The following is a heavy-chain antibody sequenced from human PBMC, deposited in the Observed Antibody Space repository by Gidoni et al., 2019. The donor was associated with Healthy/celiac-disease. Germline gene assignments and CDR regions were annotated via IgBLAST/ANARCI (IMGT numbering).Heavy chain of an antibody. J-gene: IGHJ4*02. CDR2: ISSSSSYI. CDR1: GFTCRSYS. V-gene: IGHV3-21*01. Sequence: EVQLVESGGGLVKPGGSLRLSGAASGFTCRSYSMNWVRQAPGKGLEWVSSISSSSSYIYYADSVKGRFTISRDNAKNSLYLQMNSLRAEDTAVYYCARGVGLGGDYGDPEGGLDYWGQGTLVTVSS. D-gene: IGHD4-17*01. CDR3: ARGVGLGGDYGDPEGGLDY.